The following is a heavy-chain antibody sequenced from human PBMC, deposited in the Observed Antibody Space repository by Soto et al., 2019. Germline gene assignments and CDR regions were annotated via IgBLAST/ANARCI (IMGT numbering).Heavy chain of an antibody. CDR3: ARQGLYYDILTGHADGY. D-gene: IGHD3-9*01. CDR2: IYYSGST. Sequence: PSETLSLTCTVSGGSISSSSYYWGWIRQPPGKGLEWIGSIYYSGSTYYNPSLKSRVTISVDTSKNQFSLKLSSVTAADTAVYYCARQGLYYDILTGHADGYWGQGTLVTVSS. V-gene: IGHV4-39*01. J-gene: IGHJ4*02. CDR1: GGSISSSSYY.